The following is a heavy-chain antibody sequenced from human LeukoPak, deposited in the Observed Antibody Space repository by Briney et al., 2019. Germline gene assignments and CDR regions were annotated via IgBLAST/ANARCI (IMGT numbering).Heavy chain of an antibody. CDR3: ATSSWVPFVVVTAKGAFDI. D-gene: IGHD2-21*02. CDR1: GYSFTSYR. J-gene: IGHJ3*02. V-gene: IGHV5-51*01. Sequence: PGESLKISCKGSGYSFTSYRIGWVRQMPGKGLEWMGIIYPGDSETRYSPSFQGQVTISADKSISTAYLQWSSLKASDTAMYYCATSSWVPFVVVTAKGAFDIWGQGTMVTVSS. CDR2: IYPGDSET.